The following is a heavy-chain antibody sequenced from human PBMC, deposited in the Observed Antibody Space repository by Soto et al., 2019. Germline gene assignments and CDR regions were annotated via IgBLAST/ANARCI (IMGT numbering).Heavy chain of an antibody. CDR1: GFTFSSYG. CDR2: ISNDGNNK. CDR3: AKDRLANPPHYYYYYGMDV. J-gene: IGHJ6*02. V-gene: IGHV3-30*18. Sequence: QVQLVESGGGVVQPGRSLRLSCAATGFTFSSYGMDWVRQAPGKGLEWVAIISNDGNNKYYGDSVKGRFTISRDNSKNTLYLQMSSLRAEDTAVYYCAKDRLANPPHYYYYYGMDVWGQGTTVTVSS. D-gene: IGHD6-25*01.